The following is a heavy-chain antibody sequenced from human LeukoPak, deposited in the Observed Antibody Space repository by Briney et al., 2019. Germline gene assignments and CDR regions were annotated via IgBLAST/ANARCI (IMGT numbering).Heavy chain of an antibody. CDR1: GFTFSSYA. Sequence: GGSLRLSCGASGFTFSSYAMSWVRRARGKGLEWVSAISGSGGSTYYADSVKGRFTISRDNSKKTLYLQMNSLRAEDTAVYYCAGYDPRFPSGNYYYYGMDVWGQGTTVTVSS. CDR3: AGYDPRFPSGNYYYYGMDV. V-gene: IGHV3-23*01. J-gene: IGHJ6*02. CDR2: ISGSGGST. D-gene: IGHD1-14*01.